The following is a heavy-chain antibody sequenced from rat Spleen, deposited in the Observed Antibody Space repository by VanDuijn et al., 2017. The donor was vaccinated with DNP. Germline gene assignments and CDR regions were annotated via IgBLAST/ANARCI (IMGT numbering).Heavy chain of an antibody. CDR1: GFIFNNYW. J-gene: IGHJ2*01. Sequence: EVKLVESGGGLVQPGRSLKLSCAASGFIFNNYWMTWIRQAPGKGLEWVASITNSGGSIYYLDSVRDRFTFSRDNAKSTLYLQMDSLRSEDTATYYCATDNSGYEDYFDY. CDR3: ATDNSGYEDYFDY. CDR2: ITNSGGSI. D-gene: IGHD4-3*01. V-gene: IGHV5-31*01.